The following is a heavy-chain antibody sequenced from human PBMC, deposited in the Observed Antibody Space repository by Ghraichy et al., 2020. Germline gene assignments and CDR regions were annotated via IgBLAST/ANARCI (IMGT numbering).Heavy chain of an antibody. V-gene: IGHV1-18*01. J-gene: IGHJ5*02. CDR2: ISSRNTKT. Sequence: ASVKVSCRAPGYMFPNSDITWVRQAPGQGLEWVGWISSRNTKTMYQERFEGRVTMTTDTSTTTSFLELRSLRPDDTAIYFCAKLVPSSAGHWIDPWGQGTLLTVSS. CDR1: GYMFPNSD. CDR3: AKLVPSSAGHWIDP. D-gene: IGHD2-15*01.